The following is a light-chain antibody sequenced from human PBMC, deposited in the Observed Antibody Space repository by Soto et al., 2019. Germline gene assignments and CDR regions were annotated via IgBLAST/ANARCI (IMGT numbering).Light chain of an antibody. Sequence: DVVMTQTPLSLSVAPGQPASISCKSSQSLLHITGETFLFWYLQKPGQAPQLLIYEVSTRDSGVPDRFSGSGSGTDFTLEISRVETEDVGIYYCKQGTSLPPTFGQGTRLEIK. CDR3: KQGTSLPPT. V-gene: IGKV2-29*03. J-gene: IGKJ5*01. CDR2: EVS. CDR1: QSLLHITGETF.